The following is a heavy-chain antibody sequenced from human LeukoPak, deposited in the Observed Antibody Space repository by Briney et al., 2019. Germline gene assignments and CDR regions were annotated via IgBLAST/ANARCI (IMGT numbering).Heavy chain of an antibody. CDR1: GYTFTNYD. J-gene: IGHJ4*02. CDR2: MKPNSGNI. V-gene: IGHV1-8*01. D-gene: IGHD6-19*01. Sequence: SVKVSCKASGYTFTNYDINWVRQATGQGREWMGWMKPNSGNIGYAQKFQGRVTMTRNTSITTAYMELSSLRSEDTAVYYCARRRGWPNYFDYWGQGTLVTVSS. CDR3: ARRRGWPNYFDY.